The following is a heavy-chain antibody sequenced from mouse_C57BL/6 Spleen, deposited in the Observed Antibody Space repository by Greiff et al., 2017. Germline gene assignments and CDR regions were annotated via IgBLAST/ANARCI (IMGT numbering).Heavy chain of an antibody. D-gene: IGHD2-3*01. CDR3: AREDDGYLGAMDY. CDR2: ISYSGST. J-gene: IGHJ4*01. Sequence: EVHLVESGPGMVKPSQSLSLTCTVTGYSITSGYDWHWIRHFPGNKLEWMGYISYSGSTNYNPSLKSRISITHDTSKNHFFLKLNSVTTEDTATYYGAREDDGYLGAMDYWGQGTSVTVSS. CDR1: GYSITSGYD. V-gene: IGHV3-1*01.